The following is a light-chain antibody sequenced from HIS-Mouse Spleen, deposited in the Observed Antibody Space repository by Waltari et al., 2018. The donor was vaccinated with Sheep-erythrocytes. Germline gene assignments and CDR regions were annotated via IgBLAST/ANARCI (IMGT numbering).Light chain of an antibody. CDR3: YSTDSSGNHRV. J-gene: IGLJ2*01. V-gene: IGLV3-10*01. CDR2: EDS. Sequence: SYELTQPPSVSVSPGQTARITCSGYALPKKYAYWYQRKSGQAPVLVIHEDSKRPSGIPERFSGSSSGTMATLTISGAQVEDEADYYCYSTDSSGNHRVFGGGTKLTVL. CDR1: ALPKKY.